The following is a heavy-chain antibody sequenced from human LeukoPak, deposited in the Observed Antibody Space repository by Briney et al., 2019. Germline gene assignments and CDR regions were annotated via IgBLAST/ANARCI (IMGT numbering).Heavy chain of an antibody. CDR2: INPNSGGT. Sequence: ASVKVSCKASGYTFSGYYIHWVRQAPGQGLEWMGWINPNSGGTNYAQKFQGWVTMSRDTSITTAYIEVRRLRSDDTAVYYCARSTIVTPDFDYWGQGTPVTVSS. CDR3: ARSTIVTPDFDY. V-gene: IGHV1-2*04. J-gene: IGHJ4*02. CDR1: GYTFSGYY. D-gene: IGHD4-23*01.